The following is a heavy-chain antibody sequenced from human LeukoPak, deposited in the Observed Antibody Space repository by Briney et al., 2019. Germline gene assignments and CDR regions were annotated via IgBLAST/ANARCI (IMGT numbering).Heavy chain of an antibody. V-gene: IGHV3-15*01. CDR1: GFTFGSYW. J-gene: IGHJ4*02. CDR3: ITEPHDYGDFTFGY. Sequence: GGSLRLSCAASGFTFGSYWMSWVRQAPGKGLEWVGRISSKSDGGTTDYAAPVKGRFTISRDDSTNTLSLQMSGLKAEDTALYFCITEPHDYGDFTFGYWGQGTLVTVSS. D-gene: IGHD4-17*01. CDR2: ISSKSDGGTT.